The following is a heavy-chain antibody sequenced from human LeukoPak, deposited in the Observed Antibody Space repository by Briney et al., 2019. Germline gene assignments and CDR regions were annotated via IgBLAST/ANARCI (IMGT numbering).Heavy chain of an antibody. CDR3: AKEHMVRGVIITGLDY. Sequence: GGSLRLSCAASGFTFSSYGMHWVRQAPGKGLEWVAVISYDGSNKYYADSVKGRFTISRDNSKNTLYLQMNSLRAEDTAVYYCAKEHMVRGVIITGLDYWGQGTLVTVSS. D-gene: IGHD3-10*01. CDR1: GFTFSSYG. V-gene: IGHV3-30*18. CDR2: ISYDGSNK. J-gene: IGHJ4*02.